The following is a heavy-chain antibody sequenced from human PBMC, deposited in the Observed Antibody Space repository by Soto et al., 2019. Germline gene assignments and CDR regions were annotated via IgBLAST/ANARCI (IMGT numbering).Heavy chain of an antibody. D-gene: IGHD3-22*01. CDR2: IYYSGST. CDR3: ARDREHYYDSSGYEIYYGMDV. J-gene: IGHJ6*02. CDR1: GGSISSGDYY. V-gene: IGHV4-30-4*01. Sequence: SETLSLTCTVSGGSISSGDYYWSWIRQPPGKGLEWIGYIYYSGSTYYNPSLKSRVTISVDTSKNQFSLKLSSVTAADTAVYYCARDREHYYDSSGYEIYYGMDVWGQGTTVTVSS.